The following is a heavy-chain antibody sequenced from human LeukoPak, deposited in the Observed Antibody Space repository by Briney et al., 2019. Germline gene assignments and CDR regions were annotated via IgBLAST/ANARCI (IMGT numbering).Heavy chain of an antibody. CDR2: IKQGGSEK. D-gene: IGHD6-19*01. V-gene: IGHV3-7*01. Sequence: GGSQRLSCAASGFTFSSYSMNWVRQAPGKGLEWVANIKQGGSEKYYVDSVKGRFTISRDNAKNSLYLQMNSLRGEDTAVYYCGRDRGGTSGWSPVGYWGQGTLVTVSS. J-gene: IGHJ4*02. CDR1: GFTFSSYS. CDR3: GRDRGGTSGWSPVGY.